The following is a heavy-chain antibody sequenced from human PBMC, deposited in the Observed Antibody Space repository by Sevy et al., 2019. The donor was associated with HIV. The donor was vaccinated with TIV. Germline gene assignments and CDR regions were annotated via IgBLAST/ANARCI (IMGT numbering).Heavy chain of an antibody. CDR2: LSYDDSDE. CDR3: AKDDLSSTDY. J-gene: IGHJ4*02. Sequence: GGSLRLSCAASGFIFCTSPMHWVRQAPGKGLECVAILSYDDSDENYADSVKGRFTISRDNSKNTLYLQMNSLRTEDTAVYYCAKDDLSSTDYWGQGTLVTVSS. CDR1: GFIFCTSP. V-gene: IGHV3-30-3*02.